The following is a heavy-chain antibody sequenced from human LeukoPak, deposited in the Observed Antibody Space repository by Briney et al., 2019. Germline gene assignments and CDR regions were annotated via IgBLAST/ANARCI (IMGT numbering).Heavy chain of an antibody. D-gene: IGHD3-22*01. CDR2: IYTSGST. CDR1: GGSISSYY. J-gene: IGHJ3*01. CDR3: ARDQRYYDSSGYPEDGFDV. Sequence: SETLSLTCTVSGGSISSYYWSWIRQPAGKGLEWIGRIYTSGSTNYNPSLKSRATMSVDTSKNQFSLKVTSVTAADTAMYYCARDQRYYDSSGYPEDGFDVWGQGTMVTVSS. V-gene: IGHV4-4*07.